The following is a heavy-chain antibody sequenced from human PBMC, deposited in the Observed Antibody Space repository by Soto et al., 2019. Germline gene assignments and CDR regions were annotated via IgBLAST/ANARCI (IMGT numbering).Heavy chain of an antibody. V-gene: IGHV3-30*18. J-gene: IGHJ6*02. Sequence: GGPLRLSCAASGFTFSSYGMHWVRQAPGQGLEWVAVISYDGSNKYYADSVKGRFTISRDNSKNTLYLQMNSLRAEDTAVYYCAKEALIAVAGRYYYYYGMDVWGQGTTVTVSS. CDR2: ISYDGSNK. CDR3: AKEALIAVAGRYYYYYGMDV. D-gene: IGHD6-19*01. CDR1: GFTFSSYG.